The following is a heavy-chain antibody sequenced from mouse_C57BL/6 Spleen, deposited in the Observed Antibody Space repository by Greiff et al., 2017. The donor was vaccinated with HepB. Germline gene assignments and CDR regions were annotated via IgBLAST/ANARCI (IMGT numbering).Heavy chain of an antibody. Sequence: VHVKQSGAELVKPGASVKLSCTASGFNIKDYYMHWVKQRTEQGLEWIGRIDPEDGETKYAPKFQGKATITADTSSNTAYLQLSSLTSEDTAVYYCARWLLGNGNYEDYWGQGTSVTVSS. CDR1: GFNIKDYY. D-gene: IGHD2-1*01. CDR2: IDPEDGET. V-gene: IGHV14-2*01. J-gene: IGHJ4*01. CDR3: ARWLLGNGNYEDY.